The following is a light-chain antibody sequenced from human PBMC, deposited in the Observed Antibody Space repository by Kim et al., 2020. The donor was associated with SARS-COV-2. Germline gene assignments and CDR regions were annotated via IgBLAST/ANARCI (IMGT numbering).Light chain of an antibody. J-gene: IGLJ3*02. CDR3: AAWDDSLNGPV. Sequence: GQRVTISCSGSSSNIGSNTVNWYQQRPGTAPKLLIYSNNQRPSGVPVRFSGSRSGTSASLAISGLQSEDEADYYCAAWDDSLNGPVFGGGTKLTVL. CDR1: SSNIGSNT. CDR2: SNN. V-gene: IGLV1-44*01.